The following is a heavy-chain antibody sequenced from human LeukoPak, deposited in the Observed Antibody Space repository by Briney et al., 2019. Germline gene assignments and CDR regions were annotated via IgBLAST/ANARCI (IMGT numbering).Heavy chain of an antibody. CDR1: GGSISSYY. CDR3: AGGSPGVIAVAGTGAFDI. D-gene: IGHD6-19*01. J-gene: IGHJ3*02. Sequence: RPSETLSLTCTVSGGSISSYYWSWIRQPPGKGLEWIGYIYYSGSTNYNPSLKSRVTISVDTSKNQFSLKLSSVTAADTAVYYCAGGSPGVIAVAGTGAFDIWGQGTMVTVSS. CDR2: IYYSGST. V-gene: IGHV4-59*01.